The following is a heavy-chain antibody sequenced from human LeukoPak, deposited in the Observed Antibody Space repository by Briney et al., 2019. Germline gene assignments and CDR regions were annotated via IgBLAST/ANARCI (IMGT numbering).Heavy chain of an antibody. J-gene: IGHJ4*02. CDR1: GGSISSYY. V-gene: IGHV4-59*01. D-gene: IGHD3-3*01. Sequence: SETLSLTCTVSGGSISSYYWSWIRQPPGKGLEWIGYIYYSGSTNYNPSLKSRVTISVDTSKNQFSLKLSSVTAADTAVYYCARITYDFWSGYTIDYWGQGTLVIVSS. CDR2: IYYSGST. CDR3: ARITYDFWSGYTIDY.